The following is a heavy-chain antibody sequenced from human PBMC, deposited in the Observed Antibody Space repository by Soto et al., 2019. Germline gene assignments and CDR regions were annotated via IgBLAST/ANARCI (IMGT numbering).Heavy chain of an antibody. J-gene: IGHJ5*02. Sequence: PSYSLSLTCTVSGGCISSYYWDWSRQPAGKGLEWIECIYYNGNIDYNPSLRSRVTLSVATSKNQFSLKLSSVTAADTAVYYCARRGGVVITSNWFDPCGQGTLVTVSS. D-gene: IGHD3-3*01. CDR1: GGCISSYY. CDR3: ARRGGVVITSNWFDP. CDR2: IYYNGNI. V-gene: IGHV4-59*08.